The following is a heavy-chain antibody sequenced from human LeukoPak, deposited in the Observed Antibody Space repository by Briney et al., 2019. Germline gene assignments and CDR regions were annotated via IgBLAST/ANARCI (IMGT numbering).Heavy chain of an antibody. Sequence: ASVKVSCKASGYTFTSYYMHWVRQAPGQGLEWMGIINPSGGSTSYAQKFQGRVTMTRDTSTSTVYMELSSPRSEDTAVYYCARETVLRYYGMDVWGQGTTVTVSS. D-gene: IGHD4-17*01. J-gene: IGHJ6*02. CDR2: INPSGGST. CDR1: GYTFTSYY. CDR3: ARETVLRYYGMDV. V-gene: IGHV1-46*01.